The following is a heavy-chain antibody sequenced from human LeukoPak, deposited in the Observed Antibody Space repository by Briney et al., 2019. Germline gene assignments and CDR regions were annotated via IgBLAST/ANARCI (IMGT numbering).Heavy chain of an antibody. Sequence: GGSLRLSCAASGFSLITYNMNWVRQAPGKGLEWVSFTDTSGNYIYYGDSVKGRFTISRDNARNLLFLQMNGLRAEDTAVYYCARGRSITLLRGVAMSDGFDIWGQGAMVAVSS. J-gene: IGHJ3*02. V-gene: IGHV3-21*06. CDR1: GFSLITYN. CDR2: TDTSGNYI. CDR3: ARGRSITLLRGVAMSDGFDI. D-gene: IGHD3-10*01.